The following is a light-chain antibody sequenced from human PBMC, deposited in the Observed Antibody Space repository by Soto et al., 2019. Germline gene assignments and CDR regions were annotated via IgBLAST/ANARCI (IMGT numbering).Light chain of an antibody. CDR3: QSYDSALSGSYV. CDR2: GNN. V-gene: IGLV1-40*01. J-gene: IGLJ1*01. Sequence: QSVLTQPPSVSGAPGQRVTISCTGSNSNIGAVYDVHWYQQLPGTAPKLLIYGNNNRPSGVPDRFSGSKSGTSASLAITGLQPEDEADYYCQSYDSALSGSYVFGPGTKVTVL. CDR1: NSNIGAVYD.